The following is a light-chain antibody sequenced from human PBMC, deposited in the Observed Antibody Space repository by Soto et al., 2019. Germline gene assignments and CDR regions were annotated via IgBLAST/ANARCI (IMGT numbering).Light chain of an antibody. CDR1: SSDVGGYNY. CDR3: NSYTSRYTFV. J-gene: IGLJ1*01. CDR2: EVN. Sequence: QSLLTQPASLSGSPGQSITISCTGTSSDVGGYNYVSWYQQHPGKAPKLMIYEVNNRPSEVSNRFSGSKSGNTASLTISGLQPEDEADYYCNSYTSRYTFVLGTGTKVTVL. V-gene: IGLV2-14*01.